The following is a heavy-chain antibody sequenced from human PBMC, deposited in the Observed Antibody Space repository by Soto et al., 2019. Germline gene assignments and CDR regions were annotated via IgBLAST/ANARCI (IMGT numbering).Heavy chain of an antibody. D-gene: IGHD3-9*01. CDR2: MNPNSGNT. CDR1: GYTFTSYD. CDR3: ARTGLRYDILTGYSPYGDYYYYYMDV. Sequence: ASVKVSCKASGYTFTSYDINWVRQATGQGLEWMGWMNPNSGNTGYAQKFQGRVTMTRNTSISTAYMELSSLRSEDTAVYYCARTGLRYDILTGYSPYGDYYYYYMDVWGKGTMVTVS. V-gene: IGHV1-8*01. J-gene: IGHJ6*03.